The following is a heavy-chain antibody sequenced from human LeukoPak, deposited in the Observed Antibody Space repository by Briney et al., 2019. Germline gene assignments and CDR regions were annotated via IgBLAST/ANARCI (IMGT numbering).Heavy chain of an antibody. CDR1: GFTFSAYG. D-gene: IGHD3-3*01. CDR3: ARDRGSGVVVRSSGY. CDR2: ISYDGSNK. Sequence: GGSLRLSCAASGFTFSAYGMHWVRQAPGKGLEWVAVISYDGSNKYYGDSVKGRLTISRDNSKNTLYLQMNSLRPEDTAVYYCARDRGSGVVVRSSGYWGRGTLVTVSS. V-gene: IGHV3-30*03. J-gene: IGHJ4*02.